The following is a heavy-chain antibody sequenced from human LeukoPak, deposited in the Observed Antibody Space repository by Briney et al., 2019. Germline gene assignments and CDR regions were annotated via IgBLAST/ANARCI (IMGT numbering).Heavy chain of an antibody. D-gene: IGHD6-19*01. CDR3: AGVAGSGWSYFDY. J-gene: IGHJ4*02. Sequence: PSETLSLTCTVSGGSISSGGYYWSWIRQHPGRGLEWIGYIYYSGSTYYNPSPKSRVTISVDTSKNQFSLKLSSVTAADTAIYYCAGVAGSGWSYFDYWGQGTLVTVSS. V-gene: IGHV4-31*03. CDR2: IYYSGST. CDR1: GGSISSGGYY.